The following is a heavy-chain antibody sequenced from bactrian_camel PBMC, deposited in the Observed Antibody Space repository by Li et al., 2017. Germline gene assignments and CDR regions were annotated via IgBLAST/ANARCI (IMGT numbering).Heavy chain of an antibody. CDR3: AAGPWYTDEYKY. V-gene: IGHV3S63*01. CDR2: LSYDGNT. CDR1: GFTFDDSD. J-gene: IGHJ4*01. Sequence: HVQLVESGGGSVQAGETLRLSCTASGFTFDDSDVAWHRQGPGNECELLASLSYDGNTYYSNSVKGRCTIARDNTKNTVYPQMISLESEDTALYYCAAGPWYTDEYKYWGQGTQVTVS. D-gene: IGHD6*01.